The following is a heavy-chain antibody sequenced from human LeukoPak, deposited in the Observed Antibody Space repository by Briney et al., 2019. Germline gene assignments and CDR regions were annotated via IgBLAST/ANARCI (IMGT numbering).Heavy chain of an antibody. Sequence: ASVKVSCKASGYTFASYGISWVRQAPGQGLEWMGWISAYNGNTSYAQKLQGRVTMTTGTSTSTAYMELRSLRSDDTAVYYCARDPYYYGSGSYYNPDYYYYGMDVWGQGTTVTVSS. J-gene: IGHJ6*02. D-gene: IGHD3-10*01. CDR2: ISAYNGNT. CDR3: ARDPYYYGSGSYYNPDYYYYGMDV. V-gene: IGHV1-18*01. CDR1: GYTFASYG.